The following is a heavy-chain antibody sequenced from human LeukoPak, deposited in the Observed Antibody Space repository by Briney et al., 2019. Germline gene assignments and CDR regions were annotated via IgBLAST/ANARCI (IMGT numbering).Heavy chain of an antibody. D-gene: IGHD2-21*02. CDR1: GFTFSSYG. V-gene: IGHV3-30*18. CDR3: AKGWAYCGGDCYPHFDY. J-gene: IGHJ4*02. CDR2: ISYDGSNK. Sequence: HPGRSLRLSCAASGFTFSSYGMHWVRQAPGKGLEWVAVISYDGSNKYYADSVKGRFTISRDNSKNTLYLQMNSLRAEDTAVYYCAKGWAYCGGDCYPHFDYWGQGTLVTVSS.